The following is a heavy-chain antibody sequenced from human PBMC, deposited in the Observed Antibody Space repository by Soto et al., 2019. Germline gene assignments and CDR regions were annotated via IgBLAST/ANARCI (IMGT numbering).Heavy chain of an antibody. Sequence: SVQVSCKASGGTFSSYTISWVRQAPGQGLEWMGGITPLSGTSNYAQRFLGTVTITADESTNTAYMELTGLRSGDTAVYYCARSYCRGSSCYYFFDLWGQGALVTVSS. CDR2: ITPLSGTS. CDR3: ARSYCRGSSCYYFFDL. V-gene: IGHV1-69*13. J-gene: IGHJ4*02. D-gene: IGHD2-15*01. CDR1: GGTFSSYT.